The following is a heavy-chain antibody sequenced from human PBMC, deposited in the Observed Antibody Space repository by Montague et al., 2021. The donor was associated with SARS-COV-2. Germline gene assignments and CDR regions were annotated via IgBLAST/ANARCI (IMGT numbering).Heavy chain of an antibody. Sequence: SETLSLTCAVYRGSFHIFSWGWIRQSPEKGLEWIGEIDHRGNTNYNPSLKSRVTISVDTSKNQFSLNLTSLTAADTAIYYCARGTRVVGITPGFRYWGQGTQVAVSS. V-gene: IGHV4-34*01. CDR2: IDHRGNT. D-gene: IGHD2-21*01. J-gene: IGHJ4*02. CDR3: ARGTRVVGITPGFRY. CDR1: RGSFHIFS.